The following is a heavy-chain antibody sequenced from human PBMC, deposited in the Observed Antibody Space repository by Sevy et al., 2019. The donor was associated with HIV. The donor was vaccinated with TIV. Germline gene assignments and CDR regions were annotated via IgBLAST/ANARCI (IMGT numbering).Heavy chain of an antibody. CDR2: MNPNSGNT. V-gene: IGHV1-8*01. CDR1: GYTFTSYD. CDR3: ASCGGYGSSTSCYVCAFDI. Sequence: ASVKVSCKASGYTFTSYDINWVRQATGQGLEWMGWMNPNSGNTGYAQKFQGGVTMTRNTSISTAYMGLSSLRSEETAGYYCASCGGYGSSTSCYVCAFDIWGQGTMVTVSS. J-gene: IGHJ3*02. D-gene: IGHD2-2*01.